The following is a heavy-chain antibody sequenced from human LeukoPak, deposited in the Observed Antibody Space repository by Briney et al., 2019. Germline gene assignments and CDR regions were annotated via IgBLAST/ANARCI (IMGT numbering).Heavy chain of an antibody. D-gene: IGHD3-10*01. CDR2: IYTSGST. CDR3: ARGIYGSGSYPHYDY. J-gene: IGHJ4*02. CDR1: GGSISSYY. Sequence: PSETLSLTCTVSGGSISSYYWSWIRQPAGKGLEWIGRIYTSGSTNYNPSLKSRVTMSVDTSKNQFSLKLSSVTAADTAVYYCARGIYGSGSYPHYDYWGQGTLVTVSS. V-gene: IGHV4-4*07.